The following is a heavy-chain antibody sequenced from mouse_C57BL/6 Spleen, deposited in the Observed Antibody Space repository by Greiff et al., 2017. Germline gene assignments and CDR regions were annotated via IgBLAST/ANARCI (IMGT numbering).Heavy chain of an antibody. CDR3: ARDDGYYGRNAMDY. CDR2: ISSGSSTI. V-gene: IGHV5-17*01. Sequence: EVHLVESGGGLVKPGGSLKLSCAASGFTFSDYGMHWVRQAPEKGLEWVAYISSGSSTIYYADTVKGRFTISRDNAKNTLFLQMTSLRSEDTAMYYCARDDGYYGRNAMDYWGQGTSVTVSS. D-gene: IGHD2-3*01. CDR1: GFTFSDYG. J-gene: IGHJ4*01.